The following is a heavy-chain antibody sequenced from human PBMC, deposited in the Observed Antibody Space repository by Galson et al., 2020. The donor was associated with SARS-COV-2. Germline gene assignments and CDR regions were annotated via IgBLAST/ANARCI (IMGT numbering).Heavy chain of an antibody. CDR3: TSGYCSSSTCYPEFDP. CDR1: GFTFSGSA. V-gene: IGHV3-73*01. J-gene: IGHJ5*02. D-gene: IGHD2-2*01. Sequence: GGSLRLSCAASGFTFSGSAIHWVRQASGKGLEWVGRIKSKANSYATAYAASVKGRFTMSRDDSKNTAYLQINSLKTEDTALYYCTSGYCSSSTCYPEFDPWGQGTLVTVSS. CDR2: IKSKANSYAT.